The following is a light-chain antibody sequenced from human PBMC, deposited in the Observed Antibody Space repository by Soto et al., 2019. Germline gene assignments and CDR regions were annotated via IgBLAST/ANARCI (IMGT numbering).Light chain of an antibody. CDR1: SSDVGGYNY. J-gene: IGLJ2*01. Sequence: SALTQPRSLSGSPGQSVTISCTGTSSDVGGYNYVSWYQQHPGKAPKLMIYDVSKRPSGVPDRFSGSKSGNTASLTISGLQAEDEADYYCCSYAGSYTLVFGGGTQLTVL. CDR2: DVS. CDR3: CSYAGSYTLV. V-gene: IGLV2-11*01.